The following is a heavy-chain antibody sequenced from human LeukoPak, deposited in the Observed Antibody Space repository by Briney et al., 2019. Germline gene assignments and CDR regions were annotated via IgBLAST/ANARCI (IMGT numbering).Heavy chain of an antibody. CDR1: GFTFSSYW. V-gene: IGHV3-74*01. Sequence: GGSLRLSCAASGFTFSSYWMSWVRQAPGKGLMWVSQVNSDGSTTSCADPVKGRCTISRDNAKNMLYLEMNSLRVEDTAVYFCTRDHGLDVWGQGTTVTVTS. J-gene: IGHJ6*02. CDR3: TRDHGLDV. CDR2: VNSDGSTT.